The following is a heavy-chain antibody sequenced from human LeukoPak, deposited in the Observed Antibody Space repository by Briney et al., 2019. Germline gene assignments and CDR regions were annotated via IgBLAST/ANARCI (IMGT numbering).Heavy chain of an antibody. CDR1: GFTVSSTY. D-gene: IGHD6-19*01. CDR2: IFTGSSA. J-gene: IGHJ4*02. Sequence: SAGSLRLSCAVSGFTVSSTYMSWVRQAPGKVLGWVSVIFTGSSADYAESVKGRFTISRDNSRNTLHLQMNSLRAEDAAVYYCAKQQARPYSSGWEPLEYWGQGTRVTVSS. V-gene: IGHV3-66*04. CDR3: AKQQARPYSSGWEPLEY.